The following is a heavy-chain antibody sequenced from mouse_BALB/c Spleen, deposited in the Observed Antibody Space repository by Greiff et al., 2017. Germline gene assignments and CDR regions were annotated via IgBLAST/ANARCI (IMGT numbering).Heavy chain of an antibody. CDR2: INSNGGST. Sequence: EVQLVESGGGLVQPGGSLKLSCAASGFTFSSYGMSWVRQTPDKRLELVATINSNGGSTYYPDSVKGRFTISRDNAKNTLYLQMSSLKSEDTAMYYCAREGLSYWYFDVWGAGTTVTVSS. J-gene: IGHJ1*01. CDR1: GFTFSSYG. CDR3: AREGLSYWYFDV. V-gene: IGHV5-6-3*01. D-gene: IGHD3-3*01.